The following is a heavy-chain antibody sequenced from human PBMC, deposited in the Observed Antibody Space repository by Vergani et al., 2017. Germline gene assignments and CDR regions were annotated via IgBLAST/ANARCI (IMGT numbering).Heavy chain of an antibody. D-gene: IGHD6-6*01. Sequence: QVQLVQSGAEVKKPGASVKVSCKASGYTFTSYYMHWVRQAPGQGLEWMGIINPSGGSTSYAQKFQGRVTMTRDTSTSTVYMELSSLRSEDTAVYYCARDHSSSWNYYYYYMDVWGKGTTVTVSS. V-gene: IGHV1-46*01. CDR2: INPSGGST. CDR1: GYTFTSYY. CDR3: ARDHSSSWNYYYYYMDV. J-gene: IGHJ6*03.